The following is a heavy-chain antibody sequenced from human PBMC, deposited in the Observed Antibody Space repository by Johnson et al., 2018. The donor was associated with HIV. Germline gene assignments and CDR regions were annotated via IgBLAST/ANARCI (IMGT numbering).Heavy chain of an antibody. CDR3: AKERAYIRTFDI. V-gene: IGHV3-20*04. CDR1: GFIFDDYD. Sequence: VQLVESGGGVVQPGGSLRLSCAGSGFIFDDYDMTWVRQAPGKGLEWVSGINWNGGRTGYADSVKGRFTISRDNAKNSLYLQMDSLRAEDTAVYYCAKERAYIRTFDIWGQGTMVTVSS. D-gene: IGHD5-18*01. CDR2: INWNGGRT. J-gene: IGHJ3*02.